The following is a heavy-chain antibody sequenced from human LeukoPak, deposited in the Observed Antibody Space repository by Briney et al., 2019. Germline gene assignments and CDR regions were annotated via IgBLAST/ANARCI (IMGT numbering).Heavy chain of an antibody. V-gene: IGHV4-4*02. D-gene: IGHD3-10*01. CDR3: ARVTGMVRGRWFDP. Sequence: SGTLSLTCAVSGGSISSSNWWSWVRQPPGKGLEWIGEIYHSGSTNYSPSLKSRVTISVDKSKNQFSLKLSSVTAADTAVYYCARVTGMVRGRWFDPWGQGTLVTVSS. CDR2: IYHSGST. CDR1: GGSISSSNW. J-gene: IGHJ5*02.